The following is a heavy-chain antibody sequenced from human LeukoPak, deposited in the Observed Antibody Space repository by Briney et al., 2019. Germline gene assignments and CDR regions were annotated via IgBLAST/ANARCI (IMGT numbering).Heavy chain of an antibody. Sequence: SQTLSLTCTVSGGSISSGGYYWSWIRQPPGKGLEWIGEINHSGSTNYNPSLKSRVTISVDTSKNQFSLKLSSVTAADTAVYYCARSRALRGPSRLQSFSNYYYYGIDVWGQGTTVTVSS. V-gene: IGHV4-30-2*01. D-gene: IGHD4-11*01. CDR1: GGSISSGGYY. CDR3: ARSRALRGPSRLQSFSNYYYYGIDV. CDR2: INHSGST. J-gene: IGHJ6*02.